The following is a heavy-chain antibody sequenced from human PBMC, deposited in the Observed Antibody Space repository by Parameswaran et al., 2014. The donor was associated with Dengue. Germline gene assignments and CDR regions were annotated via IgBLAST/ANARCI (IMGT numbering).Heavy chain of an antibody. V-gene: IGHV4-59*13. D-gene: IGHD6-6*01. CDR2: IYYSGST. J-gene: IGHJ4*02. Sequence: PGKGLEWIGYIYYSGSTNYNPSLKSRVTISVDTSKNQFSLKLSSVTAADTAVYYCARDVRGGSSSPHWGQGTLVTVSS. CDR3: ARDVRGGSSSPH.